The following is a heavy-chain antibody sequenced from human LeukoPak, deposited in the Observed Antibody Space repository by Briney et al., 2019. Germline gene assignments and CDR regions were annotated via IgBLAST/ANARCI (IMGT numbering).Heavy chain of an antibody. J-gene: IGHJ6*03. Sequence: GASVKVSCKASGGTFSSYAISWVRQAPGQGLEWMGGIIPIFGTANYAQKFQGRVTITADDSTSTAYMELSSLRSEDTAVYYCARAGGGSYHYYYYYYMDVWGKGTTVTVSS. V-gene: IGHV1-69*13. CDR1: GGTFSSYA. CDR3: ARAGGGSYHYYYYYYMDV. D-gene: IGHD2-15*01. CDR2: IIPIFGTA.